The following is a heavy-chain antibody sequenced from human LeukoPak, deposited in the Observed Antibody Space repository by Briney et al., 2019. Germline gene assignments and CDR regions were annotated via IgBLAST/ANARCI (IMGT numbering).Heavy chain of an antibody. D-gene: IGHD3-3*01. CDR3: ARINHYDFWSGYRNQMGGMGFDP. CDR2: ISAYNGNT. J-gene: IGHJ5*02. V-gene: IGHV1-18*01. CDR1: GYTFTIYS. Sequence: ASVKVSSKAAGYTFTIYSFSWVRQAPGQGLERMGWISAYNGNTNYAQKLQGRATMTTTTSTSAAYMALRSLRSDDTAVYYGARINHYDFWSGYRNQMGGMGFDPWGQGTLVTVSS.